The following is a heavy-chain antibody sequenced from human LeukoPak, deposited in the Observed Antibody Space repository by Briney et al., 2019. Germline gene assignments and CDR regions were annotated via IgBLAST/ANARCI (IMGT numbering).Heavy chain of an antibody. V-gene: IGHV4-30-2*01. D-gene: IGHD6-19*01. CDR3: ARGVSVAGSLQH. CDR2: IYHSGTT. J-gene: IGHJ1*01. CDR1: GDSFSSGGYS. Sequence: SGTLSLTCAVSGDSFSSGGYSWTWIRQPPGKGLEWIGYIYHSGTTYYNPSLKSRVTISVDRSKNQFSLKLSSVTAADTAVYYCARGVSVAGSLQHWGQGTLVTVSS.